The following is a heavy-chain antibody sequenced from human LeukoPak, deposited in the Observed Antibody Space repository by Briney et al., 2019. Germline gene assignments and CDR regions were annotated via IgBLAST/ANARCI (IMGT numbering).Heavy chain of an antibody. D-gene: IGHD3-10*01. CDR1: GFSLSTSGVG. V-gene: IGHV2-5*02. J-gene: IGHJ5*02. Sequence: SGPALVKPTQTLTLTCTFSGFSLSTSGVGVGWIRQPPGKALQWLALIYWDDEKYYSPSLKSRLSIPRDTSRNQVVLTMTNMDPLDTGTYFCAHSYYFGSRSYYNVWFAPWGLGTLVSVSS. CDR3: AHSYYFGSRSYYNVWFAP. CDR2: IYWDDEK.